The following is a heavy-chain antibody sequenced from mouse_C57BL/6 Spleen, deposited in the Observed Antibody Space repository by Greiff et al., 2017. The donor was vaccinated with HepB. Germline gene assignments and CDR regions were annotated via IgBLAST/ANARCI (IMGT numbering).Heavy chain of an antibody. Sequence: DVKLVESGGGLVKPGGSLKLSCAASGFTFSSYAMSWVRQTPEKRLEWVATISDGGSYTYYPDNVKGRFTISRDNAKNNLYLQMSHLKSEDTAMYYCARVYGYDVGFAYWGQGTLVTVSA. CDR1: GFTFSSYA. V-gene: IGHV5-4*03. CDR2: ISDGGSYT. CDR3: ARVYGYDVGFAY. D-gene: IGHD2-2*01. J-gene: IGHJ3*01.